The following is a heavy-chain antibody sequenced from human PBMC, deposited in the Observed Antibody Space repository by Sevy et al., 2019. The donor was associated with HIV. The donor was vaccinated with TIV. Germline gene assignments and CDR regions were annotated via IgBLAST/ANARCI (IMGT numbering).Heavy chain of an antibody. D-gene: IGHD2-8*02. V-gene: IGHV1-18*04. J-gene: IGHJ4*02. CDR2: ISANSGDT. Sequence: ASVKVSCKASDFTFTNYGISWVRQAPGHGLEWVGWISANSGDTKYAQNLQGRVTMTTDTSTNTAYMELKSLRFEDTAVYYCAGDCSGAVCSFDAWGQGTLVTVSS. CDR3: AGDCSGAVCSFDA. CDR1: DFTFTNYG.